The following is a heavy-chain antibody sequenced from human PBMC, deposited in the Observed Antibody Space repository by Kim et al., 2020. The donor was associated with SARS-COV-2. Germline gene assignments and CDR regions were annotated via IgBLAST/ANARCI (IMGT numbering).Heavy chain of an antibody. J-gene: IGHJ3*02. V-gene: IGHV3-49*02. CDR2: TT. Sequence: TTEYPASVKGRFTISRDDSKSIAYLQMNSLKTEDTAVYYCTRDFPDAFDIWGQGTMVTVSS. CDR3: TRDFPDAFDI.